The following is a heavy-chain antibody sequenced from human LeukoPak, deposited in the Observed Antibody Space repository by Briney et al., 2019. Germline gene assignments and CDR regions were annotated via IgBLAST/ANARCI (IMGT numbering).Heavy chain of an antibody. Sequence: GGSLRLSCAASGFTFSSYWMSWVRQAPGKGLEWVANIKQDGSEKYYVDSVKGRFTISRDNAKNSLYLQMNSLRAEDTAVYYCARSDIVVVPAATCFDYWGQGTLVTVSS. J-gene: IGHJ4*02. CDR1: GFTFSSYW. CDR3: ARSDIVVVPAATCFDY. D-gene: IGHD2-2*01. V-gene: IGHV3-7*01. CDR2: IKQDGSEK.